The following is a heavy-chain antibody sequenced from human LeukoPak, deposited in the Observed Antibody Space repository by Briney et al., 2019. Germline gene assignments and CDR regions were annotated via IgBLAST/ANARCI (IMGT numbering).Heavy chain of an antibody. J-gene: IGHJ4*02. V-gene: IGHV3-30*02. Sequence: GGSLRLSCAASGFTFSTFGMNWVRQAPGKGLEWVAFIRYDGSNKYYAGSVKGRFSISRDNSKNTLYLQMGSLRPEDMAVYYCAREFCTNGVCYKRFDYWGQGTLVTVSS. CDR3: AREFCTNGVCYKRFDY. CDR1: GFTFSTFG. D-gene: IGHD2-8*01. CDR2: IRYDGSNK.